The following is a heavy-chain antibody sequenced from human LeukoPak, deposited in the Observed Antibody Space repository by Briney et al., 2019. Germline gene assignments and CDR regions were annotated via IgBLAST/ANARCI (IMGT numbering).Heavy chain of an antibody. CDR1: GGTFSSYA. CDR3: AREGYSAEYDY. Sequence: ASVKVSCKASGGTFSSYAISWVRQAPGQGLEWMGGIIPIFGTANHAQKFQGRVTITADESTSTAYMELSSLRSEDTAVYYCAREGYSAEYDYWGQGTLVTVSS. V-gene: IGHV1-69*01. CDR2: IIPIFGTA. D-gene: IGHD1-26*01. J-gene: IGHJ4*02.